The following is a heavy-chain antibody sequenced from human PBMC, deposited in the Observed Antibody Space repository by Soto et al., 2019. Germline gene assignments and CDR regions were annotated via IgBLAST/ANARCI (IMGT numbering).Heavy chain of an antibody. CDR2: INHSGST. J-gene: IGHJ5*02. CDR1: GGSFSGYY. V-gene: IGHV4-34*01. CDR3: ARGAMVRGTNWFDP. Sequence: SETLSLTCAVYGGSFSGYYWSWIRQPPGKGLEWIGEINHSGSTNYNPSLKSRVTISVDTSKNQFSLKLSSVTAADTAVYYCARGAMVRGTNWFDPWGQGTLVTVSS. D-gene: IGHD3-10*01.